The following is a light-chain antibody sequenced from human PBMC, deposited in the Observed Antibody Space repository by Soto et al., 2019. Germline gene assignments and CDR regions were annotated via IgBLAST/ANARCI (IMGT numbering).Light chain of an antibody. Sequence: QSALAQPASVSGSPGQSITISCTGTSXDVGGYNYVSWYQQYPGKAPKLMIYEVSNRPSGVSNRFSGSKSGNTASLTISGLQAEDEADYYCSSYTSSSTFYVFGTGTKFTVL. CDR1: SXDVGGYNY. CDR3: SSYTSSSTFYV. V-gene: IGLV2-14*01. J-gene: IGLJ1*01. CDR2: EVS.